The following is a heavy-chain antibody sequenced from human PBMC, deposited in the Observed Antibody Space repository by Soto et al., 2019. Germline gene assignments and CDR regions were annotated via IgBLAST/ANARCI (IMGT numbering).Heavy chain of an antibody. D-gene: IGHD3-22*01. Sequence: QVQLVESGGGVVQPGRSLILSCAASGLTFSNYGMHWVRQAPGKGLEWVSLISYDGSNKYYADSVKGRFTISRDNSKNTLFLQMYSLRADDTAVYYCARHHYYDDSGYLDYWGQGTLVTVSS. J-gene: IGHJ4*02. CDR1: GLTFSNYG. CDR3: ARHHYYDDSGYLDY. CDR2: ISYDGSNK. V-gene: IGHV3-30-3*01.